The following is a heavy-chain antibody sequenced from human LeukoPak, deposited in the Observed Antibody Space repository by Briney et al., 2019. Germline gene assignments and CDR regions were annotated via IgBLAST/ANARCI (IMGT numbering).Heavy chain of an antibody. CDR3: AGAGTWEVQRVFDY. Sequence: PGGSLRLSCAASGFTFTDYWMTWVRQVPGKGLEWVANIQRGGSESYYVDSVKGRFTISTENAKNSLYLKMESLRVEDTAVYYCAGAGTWEVQRVFDYWGQGAPVTVSS. CDR2: IQRGGSES. V-gene: IGHV3-7*01. J-gene: IGHJ4*02. CDR1: GFTFTDYW. D-gene: IGHD1-26*01.